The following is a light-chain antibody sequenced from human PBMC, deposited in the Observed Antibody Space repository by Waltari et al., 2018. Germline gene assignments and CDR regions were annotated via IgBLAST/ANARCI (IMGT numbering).Light chain of an antibody. CDR2: VAS. V-gene: IGKV3-20*01. J-gene: IGKJ1*01. CDR3: QQYTYSPA. Sequence: EIVLTQSPGTLSLSPGERATLSCRASQSVNSDYLAWYQQKPGQGPRLLIYVASSRATGIPDRVSGSGSGTDFTLIINRLEPEDFAVYYCQQYTYSPAFGLGTKVEIK. CDR1: QSVNSDY.